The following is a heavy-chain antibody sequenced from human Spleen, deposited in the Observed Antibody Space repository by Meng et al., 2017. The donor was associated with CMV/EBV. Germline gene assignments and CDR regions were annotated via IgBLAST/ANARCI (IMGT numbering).Heavy chain of an antibody. J-gene: IGHJ4*02. CDR3: ARGLYPYYFDY. V-gene: IGHV4-34*01. Sequence: LTCTVHGGSFSGYSWTRIRQAPGKGLEWIGEINDGGRTNYNPSFESRVTISVDTSKNQFSLILNSLTAADTAVYYCARGLYPYYFDYWGRGTLVTVSS. D-gene: IGHD2-2*01. CDR2: INDGGRT. CDR1: GGSFSGYS.